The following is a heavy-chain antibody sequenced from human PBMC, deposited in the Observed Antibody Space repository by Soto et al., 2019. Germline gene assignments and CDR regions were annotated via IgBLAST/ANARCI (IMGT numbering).Heavy chain of an antibody. Sequence: PGGSLRLSCAASGFTFSSYGMHWVRQAPGKGLEWVAVISYDGSNKYYADSVKGRFTISRDNSKNTLYLQMNSLRAEDTAVYYCAKGRPFRLQYNWFDPWGQGTLVTVSS. V-gene: IGHV3-30*18. CDR3: AKGRPFRLQYNWFDP. J-gene: IGHJ5*02. D-gene: IGHD3-9*01. CDR1: GFTFSSYG. CDR2: ISYDGSNK.